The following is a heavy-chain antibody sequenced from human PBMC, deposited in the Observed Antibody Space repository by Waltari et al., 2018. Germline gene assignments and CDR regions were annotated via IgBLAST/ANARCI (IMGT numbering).Heavy chain of an antibody. Sequence: QEQMVESGGGVVQPGRPLSLSCSITGSIFSNFAMNWVRQAPGTGLEWLAVISYDGSSQYYADSVKGRFSVSRDSFKNTVYLHMNGLRTEDTAVYYCARAVTGEDAFDMWGQGTMVTVSS. CDR1: GSIFSNFA. CDR2: ISYDGSSQ. V-gene: IGHV3-30-3*01. J-gene: IGHJ3*02. D-gene: IGHD2-21*02. CDR3: ARAVTGEDAFDM.